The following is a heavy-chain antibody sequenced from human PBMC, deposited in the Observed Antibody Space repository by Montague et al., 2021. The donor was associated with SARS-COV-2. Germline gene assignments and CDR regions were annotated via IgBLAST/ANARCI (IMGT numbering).Heavy chain of an antibody. D-gene: IGHD6-19*01. V-gene: IGHV4-59*02. J-gene: IGHJ4*02. Sequence: SETLSLTCVVSNDSVTNNYWAWIRQPPGKPLEWIGYVYSSGSTSYSPSLKSRVTISMDTSKNRLSLHLNSVTTADTAVYFCARGALFNGLYKGLDSWGQGSLVLVSS. CDR2: VYSSGST. CDR3: ARGALFNGLYKGLDS. CDR1: NDSVTNNY.